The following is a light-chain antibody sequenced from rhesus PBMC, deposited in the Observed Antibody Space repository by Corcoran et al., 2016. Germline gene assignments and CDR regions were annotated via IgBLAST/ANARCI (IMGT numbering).Light chain of an antibody. CDR3: QQGNTDPLT. Sequence: DIQMSQSPSSLSASVGDRVTITCRASQGISSYLNWYQQKRGKAPKLLIYYANSLASGVPSRFSGSGSGTEFTLTISSLQPEDFATYYCQQGNTDPLTFGGGTKGELK. V-gene: IGKV1-32*02. CDR2: YAN. J-gene: IGKJ4*01. CDR1: QGISSY.